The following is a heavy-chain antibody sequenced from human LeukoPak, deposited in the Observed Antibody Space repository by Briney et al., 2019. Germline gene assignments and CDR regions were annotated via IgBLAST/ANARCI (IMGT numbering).Heavy chain of an antibody. CDR1: GFTFSSYG. V-gene: IGHV3-23*01. J-gene: IGHJ4*02. Sequence: RAGGSLRLSCAASGFTFSSYGMSWVRQAPGKGLEWVSAISGSGGSTYYADSVKGRFTISRDNSKNTLYLQMNSLRPEDTAVYYCDCSSNNCYAAGDYWGQGTLVTVSS. CDR2: ISGSGGST. D-gene: IGHD2-2*01. CDR3: DCSSNNCYAAGDY.